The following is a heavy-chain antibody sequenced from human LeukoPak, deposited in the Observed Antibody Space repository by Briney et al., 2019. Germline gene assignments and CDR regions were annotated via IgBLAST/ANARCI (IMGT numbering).Heavy chain of an antibody. CDR1: GVSMSSYY. D-gene: IGHD3-10*01. J-gene: IGHJ6*03. CDR3: ARDPGLMVRGSRRGYDGNYYYMDV. Sequence: PSETLSLTCTVSGVSMSSYYWSWIRQVPGKGLEYVGYIFNSGSANYNPSLESRVTISIDTSKNQFSLKLGSVTAADTAVYYCARDPGLMVRGSRRGYDGNYYYMDVWGKGTTVTISS. V-gene: IGHV4-4*08. CDR2: IFNSGSA.